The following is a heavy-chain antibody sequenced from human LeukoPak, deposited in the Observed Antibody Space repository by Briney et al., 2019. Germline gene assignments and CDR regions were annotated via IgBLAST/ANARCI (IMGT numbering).Heavy chain of an antibody. CDR2: IYYSGST. CDR1: GGSISSYY. Sequence: SETLSLTCTVSGGSISSYYWSWIRQPPGKGLEWIGYIYYSGSTYYNPSLKSRVTISVDTSKNQFSLKLSSVTAADTAVYYCARGRVWGFGPEGFDYWGQGTLVTVSS. V-gene: IGHV4-59*01. CDR3: ARGRVWGFGPEGFDY. D-gene: IGHD3-16*01. J-gene: IGHJ4*02.